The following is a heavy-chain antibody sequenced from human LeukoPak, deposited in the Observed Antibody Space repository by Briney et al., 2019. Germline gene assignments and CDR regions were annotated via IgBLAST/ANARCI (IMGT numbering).Heavy chain of an antibody. CDR1: GGSISSGSYC. CDR3: ARGPLETYYDFWSSQGFDY. D-gene: IGHD3-3*01. CDR2: IYSSGST. Sequence: KASQTLSLTCTVSGGSISSGSYCWSWIRQPAGKGLEWIGHIYSSGSTNYNPSLKSRVTISVDTSKNQFSLKLTSVTAADTAVYYCARGPLETYYDFWSSQGFDYWGQGTLVTVSS. V-gene: IGHV4-61*09. J-gene: IGHJ4*02.